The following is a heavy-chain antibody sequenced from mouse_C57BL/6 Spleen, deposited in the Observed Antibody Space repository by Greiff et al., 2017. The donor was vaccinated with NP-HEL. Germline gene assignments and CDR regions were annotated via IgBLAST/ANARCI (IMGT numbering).Heavy chain of an antibody. D-gene: IGHD3-2*02. CDR2: IDPETGGT. J-gene: IGHJ4*01. CDR1: GYTFTDYE. CDR3: TRVEAQALYYAMDY. V-gene: IGHV1-15*01. Sequence: VQLQESGAELVRPGASVTLSCKASGYTFTDYEMHWVKQTPVHGLEWIGAIDPETGGTAYNQKFKGKAILTADKSSSTAYMELRSLTSEDSAVYYCTRVEAQALYYAMDYWGQGTSVTVSS.